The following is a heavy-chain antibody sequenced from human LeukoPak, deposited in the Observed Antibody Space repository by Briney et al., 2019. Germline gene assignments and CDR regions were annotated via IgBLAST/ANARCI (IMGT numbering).Heavy chain of an antibody. D-gene: IGHD2-2*01. J-gene: IGHJ4*02. Sequence: PGGSLRLSCAASGFTFSSDSMNWVRQAPGKGLEWVSAISGSSYYIYYADSVKGRFTISRDNAKNSLYLQMNSLRAEDTAVYYCATAPTVSVGYCSSVRCQADYWGQGPLVTVSS. CDR2: ISGSSYYI. CDR1: GFTFSSDS. V-gene: IGHV3-21*01. CDR3: ATAPTVSVGYCSSVRCQADY.